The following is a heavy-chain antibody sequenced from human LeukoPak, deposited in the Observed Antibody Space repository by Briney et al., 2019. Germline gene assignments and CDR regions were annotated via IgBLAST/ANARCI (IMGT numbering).Heavy chain of an antibody. CDR2: IYYSEST. Sequence: SETLSLTCTVSGGSISSYYWSWIRQPPGKGLEWIGYIYYSESTNYNPSLKSRVTISVDTSKNQFSLKLTSVTAADTAVYYCASHVAGTRRFDYWVQGTLVTVSS. V-gene: IGHV4-59*01. D-gene: IGHD2-2*01. CDR3: ASHVAGTRRFDY. CDR1: GGSISSYY. J-gene: IGHJ4*02.